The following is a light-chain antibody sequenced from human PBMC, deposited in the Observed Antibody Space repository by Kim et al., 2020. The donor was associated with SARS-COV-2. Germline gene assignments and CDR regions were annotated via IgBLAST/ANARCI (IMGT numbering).Light chain of an antibody. J-gene: IGKJ2*03. V-gene: IGKV3-20*01. Sequence: SPGEMATLPCRANQRISSHYFPLYHHTHGPAPRLLIHDASNRAAGIPDRFSGSGSGTDFTLTISRLEPEDFAVYYCHQYIRSPYSFGQGTKLEI. CDR1: QRISSHY. CDR2: DAS. CDR3: HQYIRSPYS.